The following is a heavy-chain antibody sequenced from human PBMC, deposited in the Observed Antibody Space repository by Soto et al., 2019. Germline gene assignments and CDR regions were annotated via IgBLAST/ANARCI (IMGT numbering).Heavy chain of an antibody. J-gene: IGHJ6*02. D-gene: IGHD3-9*01. CDR2: MNPNSGNT. CDR1: GYTFTSYD. CDR3: ARATGSLLVVNSPYGMDV. Sequence: GASVKVSCKASGYTFTSYDINWVRQATGQGLEWMGWMNPNSGNTGYAQKFQGRVTMTRNTSISTAYMELSSLRSEDTAVYYCARATGSLLVVNSPYGMDVWGQGTTVTVSS. V-gene: IGHV1-8*01.